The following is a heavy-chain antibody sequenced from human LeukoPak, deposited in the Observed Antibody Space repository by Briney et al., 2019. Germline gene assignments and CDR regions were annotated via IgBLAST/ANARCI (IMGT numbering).Heavy chain of an antibody. CDR1: GYTFTSYA. CDR3: ARGSAYSSRFDP. CDR2: INAGNGNT. Sequence: ASVKVSCKASGYTFTSYAMHWVRQAPGQRLEWMGWINAGNGNTKYSQKFQGRVTITRDTSASTAYKELSSLRSEDTAVYYCARGSAYSSRFDPWGQGTLVTVSS. J-gene: IGHJ5*02. D-gene: IGHD1-26*01. V-gene: IGHV1-3*01.